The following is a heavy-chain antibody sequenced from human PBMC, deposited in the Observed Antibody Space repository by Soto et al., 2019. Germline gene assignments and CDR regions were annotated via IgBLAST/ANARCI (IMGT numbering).Heavy chain of an antibody. D-gene: IGHD6-13*01. Sequence: GSLRLSCAASGFTFSSYAMSWVRQAPGKGLEWVSAISGSGGSTYYADSVKGRFTISRDNSKNTLYLQMNSLRAEDTAVYYCAKAAAVHPWNYYYGMDVWGQGTTVTVSS. CDR3: AKAAAVHPWNYYYGMDV. J-gene: IGHJ6*02. CDR1: GFTFSSYA. CDR2: ISGSGGST. V-gene: IGHV3-23*01.